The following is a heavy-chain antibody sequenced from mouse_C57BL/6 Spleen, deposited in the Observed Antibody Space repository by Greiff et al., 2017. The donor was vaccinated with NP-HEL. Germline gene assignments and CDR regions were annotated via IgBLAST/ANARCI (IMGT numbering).Heavy chain of an antibody. D-gene: IGHD1-1*01. CDR1: GFTFSSYG. Sequence: EVKLVESGGDLVKPGGSLKLSCAASGFTFSSYGMSWVRQTPDKRLEWVATISSGGSYPYYPDSVKGRFTISRENAKNTLYLQMSSLKSEDTAMYYCARRAVVAPGWYFDVWGTGTTVTVSS. J-gene: IGHJ1*03. V-gene: IGHV5-6*02. CDR3: ARRAVVAPGWYFDV. CDR2: ISSGGSYP.